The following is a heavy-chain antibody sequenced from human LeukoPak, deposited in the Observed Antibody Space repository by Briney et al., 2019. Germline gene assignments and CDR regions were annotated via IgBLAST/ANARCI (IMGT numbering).Heavy chain of an antibody. J-gene: IGHJ4*02. V-gene: IGHV4-34*01. D-gene: IGHD6-6*01. CDR3: ARDQYSSSSGFDY. CDR1: GGSFSGYY. CDR2: INHSGST. Sequence: PSETLSLTCAVYGGSFSGYYWSWIRQPPGKGLEWIGEINHSGSTNYNPSLKSRVTISVDTSKNQFSLKLSSVTAADTAVYYCARDQYSSSSGFDYWGQGTLVTVSS.